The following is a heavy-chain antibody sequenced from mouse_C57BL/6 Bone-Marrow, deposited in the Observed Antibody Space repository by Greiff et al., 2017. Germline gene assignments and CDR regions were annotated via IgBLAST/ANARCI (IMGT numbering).Heavy chain of an antibody. Sequence: QVQLQQSGAELARPGASVKLSCKASGYTFTSYGISWVKQRTGQGLEWIGEIYPRSGNTYYNEKFKGKATLTADKSSSTAYMELRSLTSEDSAVYFCARIYYYGTNSPWFAYWGQGTLVTVSA. D-gene: IGHD1-1*01. V-gene: IGHV1-81*01. J-gene: IGHJ3*01. CDR3: ARIYYYGTNSPWFAY. CDR2: IYPRSGNT. CDR1: GYTFTSYG.